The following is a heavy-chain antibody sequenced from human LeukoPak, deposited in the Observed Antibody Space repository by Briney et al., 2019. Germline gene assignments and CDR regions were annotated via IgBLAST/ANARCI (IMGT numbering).Heavy chain of an antibody. V-gene: IGHV3-23*01. D-gene: IGHD6-19*01. J-gene: IGHJ3*02. CDR1: GFTFNTYT. CDR2: ISGSGGST. CDR3: AKGAGGWHDAFDI. Sequence: GSLRLSCAASGFTFNTYTMNWVRQAPGKGLEWVSAISGSGGSTYYADSVKGRFTISRDNSKNTLYLQMNSLRAEDTAVYYCAKGAGGWHDAFDIWGQGTMVTVSS.